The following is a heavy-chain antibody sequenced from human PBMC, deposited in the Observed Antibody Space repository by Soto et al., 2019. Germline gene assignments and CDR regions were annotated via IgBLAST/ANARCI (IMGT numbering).Heavy chain of an antibody. Sequence: SVKVSCKASGYTFTSYYMHWVRQAPGQGLEWMGGIIPIFGTANYAQKFQGRVTITADKSTSTAYMELSSLRSEDTAVYYCARAHTSIHDYYDSSGAFDIWGQGTMVTVSS. CDR3: ARAHTSIHDYYDSSGAFDI. CDR2: IIPIFGTA. CDR1: GYTFTSYY. V-gene: IGHV1-69*06. D-gene: IGHD3-22*01. J-gene: IGHJ3*02.